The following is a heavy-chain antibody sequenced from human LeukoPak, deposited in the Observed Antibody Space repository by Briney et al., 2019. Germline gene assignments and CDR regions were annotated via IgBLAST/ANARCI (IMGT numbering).Heavy chain of an antibody. V-gene: IGHV4-59*08. D-gene: IGHD4-17*01. CDR3: ARHFSNGDYGYDY. Sequence: PSETLSLTCTVSGGSIDSYYWSWIRQPPGKGLEWIGYIYYSGSTNYNPSLKSRVTISVDTSKNQFSLKLSSVTAADTAVYYCARHFSNGDYGYDYWGQGTLVTVSS. CDR2: IYYSGST. J-gene: IGHJ4*02. CDR1: GGSIDSYY.